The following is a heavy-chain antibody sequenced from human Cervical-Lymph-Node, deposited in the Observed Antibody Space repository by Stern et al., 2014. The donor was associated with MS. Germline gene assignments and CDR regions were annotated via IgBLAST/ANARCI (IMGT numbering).Heavy chain of an antibody. J-gene: IGHJ6*02. V-gene: IGHV3-30*03. Sequence: QVQLVQSGAGVDQPGNSLGVSCAASGFTFINYGMVWVRQAPGQGLEWVAVISSDGSDKYYAEYVQGRFTIPRDTSKNTAFLELNSLGTEDTAVYYCVRRHLFSPDALDVWGQGTTVAVSS. CDR1: GFTFINYG. CDR3: VRRHLFSPDALDV. D-gene: IGHD3-10*01. CDR2: ISSDGSDK.